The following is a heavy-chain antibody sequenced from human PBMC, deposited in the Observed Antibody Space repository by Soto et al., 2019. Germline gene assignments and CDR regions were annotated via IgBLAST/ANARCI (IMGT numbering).Heavy chain of an antibody. J-gene: IGHJ6*02. Sequence: QVQLQESGPGLVKPSQTLSLTCTVSGGSISSGGYYWSWIRQHPGKGLEWIGYIYYSGSTYYNPSLKSRVTISVDTSKNQFSLKLSSVTAADTAVYYCARDLGRRLEQDYGDYRFYYGMDVWGQGTTVTVSS. CDR2: IYYSGST. D-gene: IGHD4-17*01. CDR3: ARDLGRRLEQDYGDYRFYYGMDV. CDR1: GGSISSGGYY. V-gene: IGHV4-31*03.